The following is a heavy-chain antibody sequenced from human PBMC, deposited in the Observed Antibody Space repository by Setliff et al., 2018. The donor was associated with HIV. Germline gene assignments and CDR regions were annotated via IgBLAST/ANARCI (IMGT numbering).Heavy chain of an antibody. Sequence: ASVKVSCKASGYTFFSYALHWMRQAPGQRLEWMGWINSGKGNTEYSQKFQGRVTITRDTLASTAYMELSSLRSDDTAVYYCARDLSNSELYYFYYMDVWGKGTTVTVSS. CDR1: GYTFFSYA. CDR2: INSGKGNT. V-gene: IGHV1-3*01. J-gene: IGHJ6*03. D-gene: IGHD4-4*01. CDR3: ARDLSNSELYYFYYMDV.